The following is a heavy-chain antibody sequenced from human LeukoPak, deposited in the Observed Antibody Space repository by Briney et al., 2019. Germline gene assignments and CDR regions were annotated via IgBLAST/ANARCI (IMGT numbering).Heavy chain of an antibody. J-gene: IGHJ4*02. CDR3: AREYYSSGSVDY. CDR1: GGFVSGYY. CDR2: IFNSAST. D-gene: IGHD3-10*01. V-gene: IGHV4-4*07. Sequence: SETLSLTCTVSGGFVSGYYWVWIRQPAGKGREWIGRIFNSASTNYNPSLKSRVTMSLDTSKNQFSLKLTSVTAADTAVYYCAREYYSSGSVDYWGQGALVTVSS.